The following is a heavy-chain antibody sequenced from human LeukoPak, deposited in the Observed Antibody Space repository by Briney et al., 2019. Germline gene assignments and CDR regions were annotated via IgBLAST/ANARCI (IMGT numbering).Heavy chain of an antibody. V-gene: IGHV3-53*01. D-gene: IGHD3-22*01. CDR1: GFTVSTNS. Sequence: GGSLRLSCTVSGFTVSTNSMSWVRQTPGKGLEWVSFIYSGGSTHYSDSVKGRSTISRDNSKNTLYLQMNSLRAEDTAVYYCARRAGDYSHPYDYWGQGTLVTVSS. CDR3: ARRAGDYSHPYDY. CDR2: IYSGGST. J-gene: IGHJ4*02.